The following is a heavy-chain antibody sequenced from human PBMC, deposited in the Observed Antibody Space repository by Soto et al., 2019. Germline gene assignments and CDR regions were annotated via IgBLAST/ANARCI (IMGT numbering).Heavy chain of an antibody. CDR2: INSDGSST. D-gene: IGHD3-3*01. CDR1: GFTFSSYW. J-gene: IGHJ6*03. Sequence: GGSLRLSCAASGFTFSSYWMHWVRQAPGKGLGWVSRINSDGSSTSYADSVKGRFTISRDNAKNTLYLKMNSLRAEDTAVYYCARASYYDFWSGYFDYYYYMDVWGKGTTVTVSS. CDR3: ARASYYDFWSGYFDYYYYMDV. V-gene: IGHV3-74*01.